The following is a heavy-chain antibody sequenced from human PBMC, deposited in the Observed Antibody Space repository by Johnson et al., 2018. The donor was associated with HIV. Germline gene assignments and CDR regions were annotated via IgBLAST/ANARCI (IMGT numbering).Heavy chain of an antibody. J-gene: IGHJ3*02. CDR2: INSDGSTT. D-gene: IGHD1-1*01. CDR3: ARGDGVTSAFEI. Sequence: VQLVESGGGSVQPGGSLRLSCAASGFTFSSYWMHWVRHVPGKGLVWVSRINSDGSTTSYADSVKGRFTLSRDNAKNTLYLQLSSLRTEDTAVYYCARGDGVTSAFEIWGQGTVVTVSS. V-gene: IGHV3-74*01. CDR1: GFTFSSYW.